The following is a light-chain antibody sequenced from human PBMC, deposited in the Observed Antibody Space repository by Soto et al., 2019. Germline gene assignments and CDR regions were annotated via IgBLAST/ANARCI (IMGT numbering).Light chain of an antibody. V-gene: IGKV3-15*01. J-gene: IGKJ1*01. CDR1: QSISDT. CDR3: QQYNSYSWT. CDR2: GAS. Sequence: EILITQSPATLSVSPGGRATLSCRASQSISDTLAWYQQKPGQAPRLLIHGASTRATGFPGRFSGSGSGTDFTLTLSRLQPDDFATYYCQQYNSYSWTFGQGTKVDIK.